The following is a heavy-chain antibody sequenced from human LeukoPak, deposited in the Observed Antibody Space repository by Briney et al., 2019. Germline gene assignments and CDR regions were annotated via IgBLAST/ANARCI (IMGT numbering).Heavy chain of an antibody. D-gene: IGHD3-3*01. CDR1: GFIVSSNY. CDR2: ISGSGGST. J-gene: IGHJ4*02. Sequence: GGSLRLSCAASGFIVSSNYVTWVRQAPGKGLEWVSAISGSGGSTYYADSVKGRFTISRDNSKNTLYLQMNSLRAEDTAVYYCAKVDPYYDFWSGHKYDCWGQGTLVTVSS. CDR3: AKVDPYYDFWSGHKYDC. V-gene: IGHV3-23*01.